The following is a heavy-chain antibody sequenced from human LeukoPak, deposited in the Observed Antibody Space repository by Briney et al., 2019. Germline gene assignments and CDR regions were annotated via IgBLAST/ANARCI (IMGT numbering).Heavy chain of an antibody. V-gene: IGHV4-34*01. CDR1: GGSFSGYY. Sequence: SETLSLTCAVYGGSFSGYYWSWIRQPPGKGLEWIGEINHSGSTNYNPSLTSRVTISVDTSKNQFSLKLSSVTAGDTAVYYCARVRVVPAAVGRIKVDYGMDVWGKGTTVTVSS. CDR2: INHSGST. CDR3: ARVRVVPAAVGRIKVDYGMDV. J-gene: IGHJ6*04. D-gene: IGHD2-2*01.